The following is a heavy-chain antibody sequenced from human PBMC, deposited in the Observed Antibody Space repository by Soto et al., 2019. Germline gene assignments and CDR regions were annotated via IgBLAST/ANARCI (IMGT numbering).Heavy chain of an antibody. CDR2: IYLSDEK. CDR3: EHRRGADYNGCFHY. V-gene: IGHV2-5*01. Sequence: QITLKESGPTLVKPTQTLTLTCTFSGFSLSTSGVGVGWIRQPPGKALEWLALIYLSDEKRYSPSLSSRLTITKDTSKNQVVLTMTNMDPVDTATYYCEHRRGADYNGCFHYWGQGTLVTVSS. J-gene: IGHJ4*02. CDR1: GFSLSTSGVG. D-gene: IGHD4-4*01.